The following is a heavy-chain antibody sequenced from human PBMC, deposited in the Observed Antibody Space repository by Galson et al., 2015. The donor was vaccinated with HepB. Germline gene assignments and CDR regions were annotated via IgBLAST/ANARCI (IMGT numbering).Heavy chain of an antibody. V-gene: IGHV3-15*01. CDR1: GFTFSNVW. Sequence: SLRLSCAASGFTFSNVWMSWVRQAPGKGLEWVGRIKSKTDGGTTDYAAPVKGRFTISRDDSKNTLYLQMNSLKTEDTAVYYCTTARIAAAGTSWWELLPSYYFDYWGQGTLVTVSS. CDR3: TTARIAAAGTSWWELLPSYYFDY. CDR2: IKSKTDGGTT. J-gene: IGHJ4*02. D-gene: IGHD6-13*01.